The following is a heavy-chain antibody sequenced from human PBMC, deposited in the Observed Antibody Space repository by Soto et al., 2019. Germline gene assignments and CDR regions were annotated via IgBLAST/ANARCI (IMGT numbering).Heavy chain of an antibody. J-gene: IGHJ4*02. CDR3: ARHIAVAGKVDY. CDR1: GGSISSSSYY. Sequence: QLQLQESGPGLVKPSETLSLTCTVSGGSISSSSYYWGWIRQPPGKGLEWIGSIYYSGSTYYNPSLKSRVTISVDTSKNQFSLKLSSVTAADTAVYYCARHIAVAGKVDYWGQGTLVTVSS. CDR2: IYYSGST. V-gene: IGHV4-39*01. D-gene: IGHD6-19*01.